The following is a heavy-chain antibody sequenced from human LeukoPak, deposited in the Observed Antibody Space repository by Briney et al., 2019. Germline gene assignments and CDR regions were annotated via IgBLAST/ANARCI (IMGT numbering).Heavy chain of an antibody. CDR1: GFTFSSYG. Sequence: PGGSLRLPCAASGFTFSSYGMHWVRQAPGKGLEWVAVISYDGSNKYYADSVKGRFTISRDNSKNTLYLQMNSLRAEDTAVYYCAKDHPIYYDSSGYYPGYWGQGTLVTVSS. J-gene: IGHJ4*02. CDR3: AKDHPIYYDSSGYYPGY. D-gene: IGHD3-22*01. V-gene: IGHV3-30*18. CDR2: ISYDGSNK.